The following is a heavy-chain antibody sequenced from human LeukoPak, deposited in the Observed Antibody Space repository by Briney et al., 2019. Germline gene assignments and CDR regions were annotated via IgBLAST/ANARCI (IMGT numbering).Heavy chain of an antibody. CDR3: ARGGRTTESAFDI. Sequence: GESLKISCKGSGYSFTSYWIGWVRQMPGKGLEWMGIIYPGDSETRYSPSFQGQVTISADKSINTAYLQWSSLKASDTAMYYCARGGRTTESAFDIWGQGTMVTVSS. CDR2: IYPGDSET. V-gene: IGHV5-51*01. J-gene: IGHJ3*02. D-gene: IGHD2/OR15-2a*01. CDR1: GYSFTSYW.